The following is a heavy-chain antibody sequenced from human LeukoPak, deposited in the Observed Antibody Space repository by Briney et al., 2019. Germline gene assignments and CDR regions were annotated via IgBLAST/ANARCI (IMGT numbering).Heavy chain of an antibody. Sequence: GGSLRLSCAASGFTFSDYYMSWIRQAPGKGLEWVSYISSSGTTIYYADSVKGRFTISRDNAKNSLYLQMNSLRAEDTAVYYCAKEADIVWGYFDYWGQGTLVTVSS. J-gene: IGHJ4*02. D-gene: IGHD2-15*01. CDR2: ISSSGTTI. V-gene: IGHV3-11*01. CDR3: AKEADIVWGYFDY. CDR1: GFTFSDYY.